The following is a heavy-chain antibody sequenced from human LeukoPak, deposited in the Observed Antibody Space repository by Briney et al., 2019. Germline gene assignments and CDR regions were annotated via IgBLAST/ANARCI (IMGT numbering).Heavy chain of an antibody. Sequence: GGSLRLSCAVSGCTFRNYGMSWVRQAPGKGLEWVSVVSDSGSSAYYTDSMKGRFTISRDNSKNTLYLQMNSLRAEDTAVYYCTTSVYNFFDYWGQGILVTVSS. D-gene: IGHD1-20*01. CDR3: TTSVYNFFDY. CDR2: VSDSGSSA. CDR1: GCTFRNYG. J-gene: IGHJ4*02. V-gene: IGHV3-23*01.